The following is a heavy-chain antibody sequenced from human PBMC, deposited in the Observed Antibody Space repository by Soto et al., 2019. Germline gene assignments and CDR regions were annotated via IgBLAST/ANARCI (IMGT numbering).Heavy chain of an antibody. V-gene: IGHV4-30-4*01. J-gene: IGHJ6*02. CDR2: IYYSGST. CDR1: GGSISSGDYY. Sequence: SETLSLTCTVSGGSISSGDYYWSWIRQPPGKGLEWIGYIYYSGSTYYNPSLKSRVTISVDTSKNQFSLKLGSVTAADTAVYYCARGRLGYCSGGSCYSAHYYYYYGMDVWGQGTTVTVSS. D-gene: IGHD2-15*01. CDR3: ARGRLGYCSGGSCYSAHYYYYYGMDV.